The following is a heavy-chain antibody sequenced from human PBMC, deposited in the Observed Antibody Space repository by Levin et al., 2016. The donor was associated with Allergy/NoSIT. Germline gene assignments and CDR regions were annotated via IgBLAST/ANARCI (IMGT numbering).Heavy chain of an antibody. D-gene: IGHD5-12*01. Sequence: WIRQPPGKGLEWVANIKQDGSEKYYVDSVKGRFTISRDNAKNSLYLQMNSLRAEDTAVYYCARDGQRSGYDSWTYYYYYYGMDVWGQGTTVTSP. V-gene: IGHV3-7*03. J-gene: IGHJ6*02. CDR3: ARDGQRSGYDSWTYYYYYYGMDV. CDR2: IKQDGSEK.